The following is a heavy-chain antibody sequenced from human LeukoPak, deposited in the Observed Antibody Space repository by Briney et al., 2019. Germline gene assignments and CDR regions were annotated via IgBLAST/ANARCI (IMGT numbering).Heavy chain of an antibody. CDR3: AKRGYCSGGSCYSASQH. J-gene: IGHJ1*01. Sequence: GGSLRLSCAASGFTFSSYGMSWVRQAPGKGLEWGSSISGSGDSTYYADSVKGRFTISRDNAKNSLYLQMNSLRAEDTAVYYCAKRGYCSGGSCYSASQHWGQGTLVTVSS. D-gene: IGHD2-15*01. V-gene: IGHV3-23*01. CDR1: GFTFSSYG. CDR2: ISGSGDST.